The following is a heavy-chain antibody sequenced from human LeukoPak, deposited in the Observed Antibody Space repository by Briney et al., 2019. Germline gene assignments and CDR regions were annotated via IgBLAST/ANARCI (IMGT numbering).Heavy chain of an antibody. CDR2: INPNSGGT. J-gene: IGHJ6*02. CDR3: ARSGRGRITYDNYGLDV. CDR1: GYTFTGYY. Sequence: GASVKVSCKASGYTFTGYYMHWVRQAPGQGLEWMGWINPNSGGTNYAQKFQGRVTMTTDTSTSTAYMELRSLRSDDTAVYYCARSGRGRITYDNYGLDVWGQGTTVTVSS. D-gene: IGHD2/OR15-2a*01. V-gene: IGHV1-2*02.